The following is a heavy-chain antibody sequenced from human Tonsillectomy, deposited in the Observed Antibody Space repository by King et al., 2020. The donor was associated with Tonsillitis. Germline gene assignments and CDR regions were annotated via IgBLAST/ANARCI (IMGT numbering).Heavy chain of an antibody. Sequence: QLVESGGGLVKPGGSLRLSCAASGFTFSSYGMHWVRQAPGKGLEWVAFIRYDGSNKYYADSVKGRFTISRDSSKSTLYLQMNSLRPEDTAVYYCAKDPTGGWFGEELNYFDYWGQGTLVTVSS. D-gene: IGHD3-10*01. CDR1: GFTFSSYG. CDR2: IRYDGSNK. J-gene: IGHJ4*02. V-gene: IGHV3-30*02. CDR3: AKDPTGGWFGEELNYFDY.